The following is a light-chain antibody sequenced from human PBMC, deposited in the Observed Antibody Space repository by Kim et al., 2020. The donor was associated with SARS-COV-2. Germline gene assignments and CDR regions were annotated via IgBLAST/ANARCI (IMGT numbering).Light chain of an antibody. V-gene: IGKV1-39*01. J-gene: IGKJ2*01. CDR1: QSITTF. CDR3: QESYTDPYT. Sequence: SVSVGDRVTITCRSSQSITTFLNWYQQKPGTAPKLLVYSASTLQTGVPSRFTGSGSGTDFTLTITSLQPEDFGTYYCQESYTDPYTFGQGTKLEI. CDR2: SAS.